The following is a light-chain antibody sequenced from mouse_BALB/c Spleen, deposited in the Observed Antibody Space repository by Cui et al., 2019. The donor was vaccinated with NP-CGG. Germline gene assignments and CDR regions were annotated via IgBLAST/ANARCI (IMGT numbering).Light chain of an antibody. Sequence: QAVVTQAPALPTSPGETVTLTCRSSTGAVTTSNYANWVQEKPDHLFTGLIGGTNNRAPGVPARFSGSLIGDKAALTITGAQTEDEAIYFCALWYSNHWVFGGGTKLTVL. CDR2: GTN. V-gene: IGLV1*01. CDR1: TGAVTTSNY. J-gene: IGLJ1*01. CDR3: ALWYSNHWV.